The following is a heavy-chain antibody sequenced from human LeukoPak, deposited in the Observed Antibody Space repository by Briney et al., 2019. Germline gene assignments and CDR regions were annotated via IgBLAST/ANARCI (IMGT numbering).Heavy chain of an antibody. CDR3: ATDGAGFDT. Sequence: GGSLRLSCAAAGFTFNDYYMSWIRQAPGKGLEWLSYINIGGTNTHCADSVKGRFTISRDNAKKSLYLEMNNLRAEDTAVYYCATDGAGFDTWGQGVLVTVSS. CDR1: GFTFNDYY. V-gene: IGHV3-11*01. J-gene: IGHJ5*02. CDR2: INIGGTNT.